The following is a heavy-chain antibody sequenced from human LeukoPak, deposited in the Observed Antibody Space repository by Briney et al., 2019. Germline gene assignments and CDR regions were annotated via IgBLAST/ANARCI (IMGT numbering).Heavy chain of an antibody. CDR3: ARGDYSSSSSGYYYYYYMDV. CDR2: IYYSGST. Sequence: SETLSLTCTVSGGSISSYYWSWIRQPPGKGLEWIGYIYYSGSTYYNPSLKSRVTISVDTSKNQFSLKLSSVTAADTAVYYCARGDYSSSSSGYYYYYYMDVWGKGTTVTVSS. D-gene: IGHD6-6*01. V-gene: IGHV4-59*08. CDR1: GGSISSYY. J-gene: IGHJ6*03.